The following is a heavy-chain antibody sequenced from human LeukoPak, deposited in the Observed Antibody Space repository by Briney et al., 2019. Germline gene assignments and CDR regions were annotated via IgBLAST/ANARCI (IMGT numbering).Heavy chain of an antibody. CDR3: ARAFIVVPAAINHWFDP. CDR1: GYTFTGYY. Sequence: GASVKVSCKASGYTFTGYYMHWVRQAPGQGLEWMGWINPNSGGTNYAQKFQGRVTMTRDTSISTAYMELSRLRSDDTAVYYCARAFIVVPAAINHWFDPWGQGTLVTVSS. J-gene: IGHJ5*02. V-gene: IGHV1-2*02. D-gene: IGHD2-2*02. CDR2: INPNSGGT.